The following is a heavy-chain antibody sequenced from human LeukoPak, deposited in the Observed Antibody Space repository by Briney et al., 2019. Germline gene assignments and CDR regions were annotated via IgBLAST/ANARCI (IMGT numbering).Heavy chain of an antibody. Sequence: SETLSLTCAVYGGSISGYFGSWIRQSPGKGLAWIGEIIHNGTTNYNPSLKSRVTISGDTSKNQFSLNLISVTAADTAVYYCARVSGYCPDGVCRFDFWGQGTLVTVSS. CDR3: ARVSGYCPDGVCRFDF. D-gene: IGHD2-8*01. CDR1: GGSISGYF. V-gene: IGHV4-34*12. J-gene: IGHJ4*02. CDR2: IIHNGTT.